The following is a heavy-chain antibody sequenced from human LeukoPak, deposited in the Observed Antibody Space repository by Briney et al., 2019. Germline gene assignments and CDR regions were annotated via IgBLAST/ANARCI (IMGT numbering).Heavy chain of an antibody. Sequence: GASMKVSSKVSGYTLTELSMHWGRQAPGERREWRGGFDPEDGETIYAQKFQGRVTMTEDTSTDTAYMELSSLRSEDTAVYYCATATYSGSYQYFDYWGQGTLVTVSS. V-gene: IGHV1-24*01. D-gene: IGHD1-26*01. CDR3: ATATYSGSYQYFDY. CDR2: FDPEDGET. CDR1: GYTLTELS. J-gene: IGHJ4*02.